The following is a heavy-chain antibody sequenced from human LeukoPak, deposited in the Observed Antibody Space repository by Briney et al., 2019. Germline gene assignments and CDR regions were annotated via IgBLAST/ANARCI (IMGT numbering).Heavy chain of an antibody. Sequence: GGSLRLSCAASGFTFSSYWTSWVRQAPGKGLEWVANIKQDGSEKYYVDSVKGRFTISRDNAKNSLYLQMNSLRAEDTAVYYCARDPTDSSSWYRAFDIWGQGTMVTVSS. CDR3: ARDPTDSSSWYRAFDI. CDR2: IKQDGSEK. J-gene: IGHJ3*02. CDR1: GFTFSSYW. V-gene: IGHV3-7*01. D-gene: IGHD6-13*01.